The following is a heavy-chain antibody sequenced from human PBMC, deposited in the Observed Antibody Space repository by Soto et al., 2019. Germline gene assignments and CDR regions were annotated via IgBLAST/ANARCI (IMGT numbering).Heavy chain of an antibody. CDR1: GFTFSSYG. D-gene: IGHD5-18*01. CDR3: VSDRGYGHASVPYS. V-gene: IGHV3-30*03. Sequence: QAQLVESGGGVVQPGRSLRLSCAASGFTFSSYGMHWVRQAPGTGLEWVAVISYDGGLKHYADSVKGRFTISRDNSKNTVLLQMNSLSAEDTAVYYCVSDRGYGHASVPYSWGQGTLVSVSS. CDR2: ISYDGGLK. J-gene: IGHJ4*02.